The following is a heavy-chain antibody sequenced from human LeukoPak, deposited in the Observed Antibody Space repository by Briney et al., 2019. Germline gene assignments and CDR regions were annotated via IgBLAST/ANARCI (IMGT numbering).Heavy chain of an antibody. CDR2: IDTNGGGT. CDR1: GFTFNSYV. D-gene: IGHD4-23*01. V-gene: IGHV3-64*01. Sequence: SGGSLRLSCAASGFTFNSYVMYWVRQAPGKGLEYVSAIDTNGGGTYYANSVKGRFTISRDNSKYTLYLQMGSLRADDMAVYYCARAVGGNLAPDYWGQGTLVTVSS. CDR3: ARAVGGNLAPDY. J-gene: IGHJ4*02.